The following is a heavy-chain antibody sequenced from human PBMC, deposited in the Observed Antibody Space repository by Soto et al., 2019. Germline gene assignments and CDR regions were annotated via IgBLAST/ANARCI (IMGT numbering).Heavy chain of an antibody. V-gene: IGHV4-34*01. CDR3: ARGRIAAADFDY. D-gene: IGHD6-13*01. CDR1: GGSFSGYY. J-gene: IGHJ4*02. Sequence: LSLTCAVYGGSFSGYYLSWIRQPPGKGLEWIGEINHSGSTNYNPSLKSRVTISVDTSKNQFSLKLSSVTAADTAVYYCARGRIAAADFDYWGQGTLVTVSS. CDR2: INHSGST.